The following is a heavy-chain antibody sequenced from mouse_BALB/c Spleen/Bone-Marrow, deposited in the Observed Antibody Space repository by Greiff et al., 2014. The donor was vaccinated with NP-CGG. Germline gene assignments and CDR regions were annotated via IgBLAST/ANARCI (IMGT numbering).Heavy chain of an antibody. CDR2: INPSNGGT. CDR1: GYTFTSYY. V-gene: IGHV1S81*02. J-gene: IGHJ4*01. CDR3: TRTHYYGSRYYYAMDY. Sequence: VQLQQSGAELVKPGASVNLSCKASGYTFTSYYMYWVKQRPGQGLEWIGGINPSNGGTNFNEKFKSKATLTVDKSSSTAYMQLSSLTSEDSAVYYCTRTHYYGSRYYYAMDYWGQGTSVTVSS. D-gene: IGHD1-1*01.